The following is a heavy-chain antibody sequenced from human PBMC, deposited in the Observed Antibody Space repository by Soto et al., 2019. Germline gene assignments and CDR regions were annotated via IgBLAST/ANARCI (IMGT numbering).Heavy chain of an antibody. CDR2: TRNKANSYTT. J-gene: IGHJ6*02. CDR1: GFTFSDHY. V-gene: IGHV3-72*01. Sequence: GGSLRLSCAASGFTFSDHYMDWVRQAPGKGLEWVGRTRNKANSYTTEYAASVKGRFTISRDDSKNSLYLQMNSLKTEDTAVYYCAREILGWVPAAIESYGMDVWGQGTTVTVSS. D-gene: IGHD2-2*01. CDR3: AREILGWVPAAIESYGMDV.